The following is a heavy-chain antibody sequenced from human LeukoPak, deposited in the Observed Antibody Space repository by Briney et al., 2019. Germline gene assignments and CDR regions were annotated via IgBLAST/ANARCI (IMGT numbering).Heavy chain of an antibody. Sequence: SETLSLTCAVYGGSFSGYYWSWIRQPPGKGLEWIGEINHSGSTNYNPSLKSRVTISVDTSKNQFSLKLSSVTAADTAVYYCARTAAGGPWAFDIWGQGTVVTVSS. CDR3: ARTAAGGPWAFDI. J-gene: IGHJ3*02. CDR2: INHSGST. V-gene: IGHV4-34*01. D-gene: IGHD2-2*01. CDR1: GGSFSGYY.